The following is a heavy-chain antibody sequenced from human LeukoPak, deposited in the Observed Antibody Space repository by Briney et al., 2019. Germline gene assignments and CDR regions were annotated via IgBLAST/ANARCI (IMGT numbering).Heavy chain of an antibody. D-gene: IGHD3-22*01. V-gene: IGHV3-30*18. CDR2: ISYDGSDK. Sequence: PGKSLRLSCAASGFTFSSYGMHWVRQAPGKGLEWVAAISYDGSDKYYTDSMKGRFTISRVNSENTLYLQMNSLRSEDTAIYYCAKVREDRYYSSRGFYLDYWGQGTLVTVSS. CDR3: AKVREDRYYSSRGFYLDY. J-gene: IGHJ4*02. CDR1: GFTFSSYG.